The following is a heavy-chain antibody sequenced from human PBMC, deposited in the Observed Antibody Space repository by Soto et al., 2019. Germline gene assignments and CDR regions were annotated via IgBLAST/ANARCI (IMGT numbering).Heavy chain of an antibody. Sequence: SETLSLTCAVYGGSFSGYYWSWIRQPPGKRLEWIGEINHSGSTNYNPSLKSRVTISVDTSKNQFSLKLSSVTAAATAVYYCAREVGGSSWSPRGYCYYYGMEVWGKGTTVTVSS. D-gene: IGHD6-13*01. J-gene: IGHJ6*04. CDR2: INHSGST. CDR1: GGSFSGYY. V-gene: IGHV4-34*01. CDR3: AREVGGSSWSPRGYCYYYGMEV.